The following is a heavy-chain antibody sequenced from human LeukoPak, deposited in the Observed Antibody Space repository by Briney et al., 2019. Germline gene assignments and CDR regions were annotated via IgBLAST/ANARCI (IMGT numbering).Heavy chain of an antibody. D-gene: IGHD2-21*01. CDR2: IHSGGST. CDR3: ARGYSSDN. V-gene: IGHV3-66*01. J-gene: IGHJ4*02. Sequence: GGSLRLSCAASGFTVSSNFMSWVRRAPGKGLEWVSVIHSGGSTYYADSVKGRFTISRDNSKNTLNLQMNSLRAEDAAVYYCARGYSSDNWGQGTLVTVSS. CDR1: GFTVSSNF.